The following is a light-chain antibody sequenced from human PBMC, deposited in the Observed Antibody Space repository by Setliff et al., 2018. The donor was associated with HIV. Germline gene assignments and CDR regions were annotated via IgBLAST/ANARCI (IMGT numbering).Light chain of an antibody. J-gene: IGLJ1*01. CDR3: SSYTSTSTLV. Sequence: QSALTQPAPVSGSPGQSITISCTGTSSDVGSYKYVSWFQQHPGKVPKVMIYDVSNRPSGVSNRFSGSKSGNTASLTISGLQAEDEADYYCSSYTSTSTLVFGTGTKVTVL. CDR1: SSDVGSYKY. CDR2: DVS. V-gene: IGLV2-14*03.